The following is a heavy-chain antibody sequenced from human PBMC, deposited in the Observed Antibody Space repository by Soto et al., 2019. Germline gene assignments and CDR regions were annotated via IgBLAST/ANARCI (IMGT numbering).Heavy chain of an antibody. CDR1: GFTFSSYW. Sequence: GGSLRLSCAASGFTFSSYWMHWVRQAPGKGLVWVSRINSDGSSTSYADSVKGRFTISRDNAKNTLYLQMNSLRAEDTAVFYCTKHLSNGSPDYWGQGTLVTVS. CDR2: INSDGSST. CDR3: TKHLSNGSPDY. V-gene: IGHV3-74*01. J-gene: IGHJ4*02. D-gene: IGHD2-8*01.